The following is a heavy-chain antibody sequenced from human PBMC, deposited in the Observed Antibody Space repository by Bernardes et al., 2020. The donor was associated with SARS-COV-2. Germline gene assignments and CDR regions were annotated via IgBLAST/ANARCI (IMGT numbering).Heavy chain of an antibody. CDR1: GFTFSSYW. CDR3: ARDGGYSYGYPDYYYYGMDV. D-gene: IGHD5-18*01. Sequence: GGSLSLSCAASGFTFSSYWMHWVRQAPGKGLVWVSRINSDGSSTSYADSVKGRFTISRDNAKNTLYLQMNSLRAEDTAVYYCARDGGYSYGYPDYYYYGMDVWGQGTTVTVSS. J-gene: IGHJ6*02. V-gene: IGHV3-74*01. CDR2: INSDGSST.